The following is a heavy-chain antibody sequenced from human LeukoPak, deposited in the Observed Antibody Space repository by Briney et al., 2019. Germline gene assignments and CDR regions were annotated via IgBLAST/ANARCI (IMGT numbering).Heavy chain of an antibody. CDR1: GGSISSYY. D-gene: IGHD3-10*01. J-gene: IGHJ5*02. CDR2: IYYSGST. V-gene: IGHV4-59*08. Sequence: SETLSLTCTVSGGSISSYYWSWIRQPPGKGLEWIGYIYYSGSTNYNPSLKSRVTISVDTSKNQFSLKLSSVTAADTAVYYCASLYYYGSGSYYWNWFDPWGQGTLVTVSS. CDR3: ASLYYYGSGSYYWNWFDP.